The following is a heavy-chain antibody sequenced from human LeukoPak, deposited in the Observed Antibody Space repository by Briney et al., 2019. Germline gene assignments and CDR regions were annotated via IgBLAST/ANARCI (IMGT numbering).Heavy chain of an antibody. D-gene: IGHD6-19*01. V-gene: IGHV4-61*02. CDR2: IYTSGST. Sequence: SETLSLTCTVSGGSISSGSYYWSWIQQPAGKGLEWIGRIYTSGSTKYNPSLKSRVTISVDTSKNQFSLKLSSVTAADTAVYYCARDSSSGWYRLFDYWGQGTLVTVSS. CDR1: GGSISSGSYY. J-gene: IGHJ4*02. CDR3: ARDSSSGWYRLFDY.